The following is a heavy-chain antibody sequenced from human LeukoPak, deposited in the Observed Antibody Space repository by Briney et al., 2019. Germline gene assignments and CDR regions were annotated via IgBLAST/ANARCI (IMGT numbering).Heavy chain of an antibody. V-gene: IGHV3-23*01. J-gene: IGHJ4*01. CDR3: AKVLTYSSGWYGSDY. Sequence: GGSLRLSCAPSGFTFIIYAMSWVRHAPGKGLEWVSAISGSGGSTYYADSVKGRFTISRENSKNTLYLQMNRLRAEDTAVYYSAKVLTYSSGWYGSDYWGHGTLVTVSS. D-gene: IGHD6-19*01. CDR2: ISGSGGST. CDR1: GFTFIIYA.